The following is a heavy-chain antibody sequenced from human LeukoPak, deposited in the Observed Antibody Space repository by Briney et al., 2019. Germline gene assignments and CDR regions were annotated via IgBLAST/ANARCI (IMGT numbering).Heavy chain of an antibody. D-gene: IGHD2-21*01. CDR2: ISGTGGAT. J-gene: IGHJ5*01. CDR3: VKDPRDTYGTNWFVS. V-gene: IGHV3-23*01. Sequence: SGASLRLSCVASGFSFGNYAMSWVRQAPGKGLQWVSQISGTGGATWYAGFARDRFTISRDNSKKTLYLQMSGLRVEDTAMYYCVKDPRDTYGTNWFVSWGQGTLLIVSS. CDR1: GFSFGNYA.